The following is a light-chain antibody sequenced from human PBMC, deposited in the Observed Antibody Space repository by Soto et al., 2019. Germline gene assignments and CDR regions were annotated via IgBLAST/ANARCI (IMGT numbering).Light chain of an antibody. V-gene: IGKV1-5*01. CDR1: ESITTW. Sequence: DIQLTQSPSTLSASVGDRVTITCRAMESITTWLAWYQQKPGKAPKVLIHDSYTLERGVPSRFSGSGSGTELTLTISSLQPDDFAAYFCHQYKTXPYTLGQGTK. J-gene: IGKJ2*01. CDR3: HQYKTXPYT. CDR2: DSY.